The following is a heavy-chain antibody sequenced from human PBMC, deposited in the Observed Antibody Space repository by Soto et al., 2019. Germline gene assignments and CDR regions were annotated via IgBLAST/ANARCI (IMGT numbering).Heavy chain of an antibody. CDR2: VYYSGSA. Sequence: SETLSLTCTISGGSITNYYWSWIRQPPGKGLEWIGYVYYSGSADYNPSLGSRVTISVDTSKKQFSLKLRSVTAADTAVYYCVRDGTKTLRDWFDPWGQGISVTVSS. V-gene: IGHV4-59*12. J-gene: IGHJ5*02. CDR3: VRDGTKTLRDWFDP. D-gene: IGHD1-1*01. CDR1: GGSITNYY.